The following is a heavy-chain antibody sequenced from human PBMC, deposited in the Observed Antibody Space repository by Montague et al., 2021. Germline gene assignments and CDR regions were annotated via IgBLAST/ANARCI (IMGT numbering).Heavy chain of an antibody. D-gene: IGHD3-10*01. J-gene: IGHJ6*02. Sequence: SETLSLTCAVYGGSFNAYYWSWIRQSPGKGLEWIGEIHHRGSIDYDPTIDYNPSLPSRVTIDVNAPKNQFSLILRSVTAADTAVYYCARHSVGFESYYNGLDVWGRGTAVIVSS. CDR3: ARHSVGFESYYNGLDV. CDR1: GGSFNAYY. V-gene: IGHV4-34*01. CDR2: IHHRGSIDYDPTI.